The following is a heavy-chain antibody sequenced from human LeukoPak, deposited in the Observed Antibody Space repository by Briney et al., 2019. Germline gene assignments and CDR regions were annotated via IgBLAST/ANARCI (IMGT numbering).Heavy chain of an antibody. CDR3: ARLVWGNSNPTYHYFDL. CDR2: ICGDEST. J-gene: IGHJ2*01. CDR1: GHSVKSNC. V-gene: IGHV4-59*08. D-gene: IGHD4-23*01. Sequence: SETLSLTCTVSGHSVKSNCWSWVRQPPGKRLEYIGYICGDESTNYNPSLGGRATIPKDTSKNQFSLEVTSVTAADTAVYYCARLVWGNSNPTYHYFDLWGRGTLVTVSS.